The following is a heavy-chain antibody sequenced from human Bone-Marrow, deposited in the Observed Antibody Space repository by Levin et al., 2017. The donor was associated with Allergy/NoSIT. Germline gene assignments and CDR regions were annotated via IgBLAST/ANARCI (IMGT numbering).Heavy chain of an antibody. D-gene: IGHD2-2*01. CDR1: GGTFSNYA. Sequence: SVKVSCKAPGGTFSNYAVSWVRQAPGQGLEWMGGIIPILDAPHYARKFQGRLTITVDESTSTAHMALSSLRSEDTAVYFCVGFCASSTCSSVAYWGQGTLVTVSS. CDR3: VGFCASSTCSSVAY. CDR2: IIPILDAP. J-gene: IGHJ4*02. V-gene: IGHV1-69*13.